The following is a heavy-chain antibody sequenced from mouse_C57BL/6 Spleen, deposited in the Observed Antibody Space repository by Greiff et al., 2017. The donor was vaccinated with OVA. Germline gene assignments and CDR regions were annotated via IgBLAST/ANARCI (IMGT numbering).Heavy chain of an antibody. CDR2: INPNNGGT. CDR1: GYTFTDYY. Sequence: EVQLQQSGPELVKPGASVKISCKASGYTFTDYYMNWVKQSHGKSLEWIGDINPNNGGTSYNQKFKGKATLTVDKSSSTAYMELRSLTSEDSAVYYCARKSYYYGSTNWGQGTTLTVSS. J-gene: IGHJ2*01. V-gene: IGHV1-26*01. CDR3: ARKSYYYGSTN. D-gene: IGHD1-1*01.